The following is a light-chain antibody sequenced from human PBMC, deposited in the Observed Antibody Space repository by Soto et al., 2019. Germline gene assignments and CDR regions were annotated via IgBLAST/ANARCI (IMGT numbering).Light chain of an antibody. J-gene: IGKJ1*01. V-gene: IGKV1-39*01. CDR1: QSVSTY. Sequence: DIQMTQSPSSLSASVGDRVTITCLTRQSVSTYLNWYQQKPGKAPKLLIYAASILQSGVPSRFSGSGYGTDFTLTISSLQTEDFATYYCQQSYYTGKFGTGTKVDI. CDR2: AAS. CDR3: QQSYYTGK.